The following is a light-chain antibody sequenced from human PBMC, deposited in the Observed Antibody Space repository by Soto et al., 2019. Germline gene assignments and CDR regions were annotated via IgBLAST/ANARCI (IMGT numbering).Light chain of an antibody. J-gene: IGKJ5*01. V-gene: IGKV1-27*01. Sequence: DIQMTQSPSSLSASVGDRVTITCRASQGISNFLAWYQQQPGKVPKLLISAASTLPSGVPSRFSGSGSGTDFTLTITSLQPEDVATYYCQKYSSVITFGQGTRLEIK. CDR2: AAS. CDR1: QGISNF. CDR3: QKYSSVIT.